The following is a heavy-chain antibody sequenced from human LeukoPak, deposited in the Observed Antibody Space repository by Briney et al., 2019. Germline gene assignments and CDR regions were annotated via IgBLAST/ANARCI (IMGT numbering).Heavy chain of an antibody. J-gene: IGHJ4*02. CDR2: ISSSGTDV. Sequence: GGSLRLSCAASGIPFNSFEMNWVRQAPGKGLEWVSLISSSGTDVFYADSVRGRFTISRDNGKNLLFLQMTNLRVEDTGVYYCAKESPLVSALDLWGQGTVVTVSS. D-gene: IGHD2-2*01. V-gene: IGHV3-48*03. CDR3: AKESPLVSALDL. CDR1: GIPFNSFE.